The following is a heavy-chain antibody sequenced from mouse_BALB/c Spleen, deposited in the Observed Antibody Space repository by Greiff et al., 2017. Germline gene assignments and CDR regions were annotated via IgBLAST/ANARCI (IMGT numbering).Heavy chain of an antibody. V-gene: IGHV3-2*02. D-gene: IGHD2-2*01. CDR2: ISYSGST. CDR1: GYSITSDYA. Sequence: LVESGPGLVKPSESLSLTCTVTGYSITSDYAWNWIRQFPGNKLEWMGYISYSGSTSYNPSLKSRISITRDTSKNQFFLQLNSVTTEDTATYYCARRLRRDWYFDVWGAGTTVTVSS. J-gene: IGHJ1*01. CDR3: ARRLRRDWYFDV.